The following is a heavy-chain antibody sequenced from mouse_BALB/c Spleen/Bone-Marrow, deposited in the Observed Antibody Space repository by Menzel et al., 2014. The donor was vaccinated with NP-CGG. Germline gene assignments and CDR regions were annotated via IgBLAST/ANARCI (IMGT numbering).Heavy chain of an antibody. D-gene: IGHD2-1*01. V-gene: IGHV1-4*01. J-gene: IGHJ4*01. Sequence: QVQLQQSGAELARPGASVKMSCRASGYTFPTYTMHWVKQRPGQGLEWIGYINPSSGYTYYNQKFKDKATLTADKSSSAAYLQLSSLTSEDSAVYYCARVYGNYDAMDYWGQGTSVTVSS. CDR1: GYTFPTYT. CDR3: ARVYGNYDAMDY. CDR2: INPSSGYT.